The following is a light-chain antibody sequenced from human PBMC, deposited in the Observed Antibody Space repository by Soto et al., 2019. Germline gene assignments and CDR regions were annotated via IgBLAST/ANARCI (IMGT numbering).Light chain of an antibody. CDR2: RDS. CDR1: NNGSKN. Sequence: SYELTQPLSVSVALGQTARITCGANNNGSKNVHWYQQKPGQAPVLVIYRDSKRPSGIPERFSGSNSWKTATLTISRAQAGDEADYYCQVWDSSPVVFGGGTKLTVL. V-gene: IGLV3-9*01. CDR3: QVWDSSPVV. J-gene: IGLJ2*01.